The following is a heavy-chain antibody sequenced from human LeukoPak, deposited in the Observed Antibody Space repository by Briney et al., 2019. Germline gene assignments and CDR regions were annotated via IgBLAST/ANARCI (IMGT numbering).Heavy chain of an antibody. Sequence: GGSLRLSCAASGFSVSSNYMSWVRQAPGKGLEWVAVIWYDGSNKYYADSVRGRFTISRDNSKNTLYLQMNSLRAEDTAVYYCARGGSSSWYFDYWGQGTLVTVSS. J-gene: IGHJ4*02. CDR3: ARGGSSSWYFDY. D-gene: IGHD6-13*01. CDR2: IWYDGSNK. V-gene: IGHV3-33*08. CDR1: GFSVSSNY.